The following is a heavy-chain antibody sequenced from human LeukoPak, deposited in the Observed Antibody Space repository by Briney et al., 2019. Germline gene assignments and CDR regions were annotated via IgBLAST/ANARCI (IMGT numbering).Heavy chain of an antibody. CDR2: ISGSGGGT. Sequence: GGSLRLSCAASGSTFSSYAMSWVRQAPGKGLEWVSAISGSGGGTYYADSVKGRFTISRDNSKNTLYLQMNSLRAEDTAVYYCAKAEGLTMIVVVITPFDYWGQVTLVTISS. D-gene: IGHD3-22*01. CDR1: GSTFSSYA. V-gene: IGHV3-23*01. J-gene: IGHJ4*02. CDR3: AKAEGLTMIVVVITPFDY.